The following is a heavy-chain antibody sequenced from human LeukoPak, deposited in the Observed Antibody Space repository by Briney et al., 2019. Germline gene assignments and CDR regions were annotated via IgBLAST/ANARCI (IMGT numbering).Heavy chain of an antibody. CDR2: INPNSGGT. CDR1: GYTFTGYN. V-gene: IGHV1-2*06. J-gene: IGHJ4*02. Sequence: ASVKVSCKASGYTFTGYNMHWVRQAPGQGLEWMGRINPNSGGTNYAQKFQGRVTMTGDTSISTAYMELSRLRSDDTAVYYCARVEYCGGDCNFDYWGQGTLVTVSS. CDR3: ARVEYCGGDCNFDY. D-gene: IGHD2-21*02.